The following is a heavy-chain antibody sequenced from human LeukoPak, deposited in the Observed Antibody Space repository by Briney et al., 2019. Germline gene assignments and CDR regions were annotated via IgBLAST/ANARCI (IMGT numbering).Heavy chain of an antibody. CDR1: GGSISSYY. CDR2: IYYSGST. Sequence: SETLSLTCTVSGGSISSYYWSWIRQPPGKGLEWIGYIYYSGSTNYNPSLKSRVTISVDTSKNQFSLKLSSVGAGDTAVYYCARFALSVAGTTDAFDIWGQGTMVTVSS. J-gene: IGHJ3*02. V-gene: IGHV4-59*01. CDR3: ARFALSVAGTTDAFDI. D-gene: IGHD6-19*01.